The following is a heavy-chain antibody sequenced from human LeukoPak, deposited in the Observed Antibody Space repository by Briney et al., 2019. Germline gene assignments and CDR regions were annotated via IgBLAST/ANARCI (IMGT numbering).Heavy chain of an antibody. J-gene: IGHJ4*02. CDR1: GYTFTGYY. CDR3: ARRTGSGWFYY. Sequence: ASVKVSCKASGYTFTGYYMHWVGQAPGQGLEWMGRINPNSGGTNYAQKFQGRVTMTRDPSLSTAYMELSRLRSDDTAVYYCARRTGSGWFYYWGQGTLVTVSS. V-gene: IGHV1-2*06. D-gene: IGHD6-19*01. CDR2: INPNSGGT.